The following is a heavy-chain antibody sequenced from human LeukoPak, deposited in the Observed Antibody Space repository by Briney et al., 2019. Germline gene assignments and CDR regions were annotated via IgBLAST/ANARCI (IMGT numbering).Heavy chain of an antibody. V-gene: IGHV3-21*01. J-gene: IGHJ6*02. Sequence: GGSLRLSCAASGFTFSSHSMNWVRQAPGKGLEWVSTISSSSSYIYYADSVKGRFTISRDDAKNSLYLQMNSLRAEDTAVYYCARDEVPYGIDVWGQGTTVTVSS. CDR2: ISSSSSYI. CDR1: GFTFSSHS. CDR3: ARDEVPYGIDV.